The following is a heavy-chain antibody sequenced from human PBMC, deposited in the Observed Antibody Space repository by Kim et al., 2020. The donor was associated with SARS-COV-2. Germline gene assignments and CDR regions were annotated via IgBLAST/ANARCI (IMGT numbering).Heavy chain of an antibody. Sequence: SETLSLTCTVSGGSISGYYWTWIRQPPTKGLEWIGYISYSGSTDYNPSLKSRITISVDTSKNQFSLRLSSVTAADTAVYYCARVAGSPDDDTSYYHAFHIWGQGTLVTVSS. CDR1: GGSISGYY. D-gene: IGHD3-10*01. J-gene: IGHJ3*02. V-gene: IGHV4-59*01. CDR3: ARVAGSPDDDTSYYHAFHI. CDR2: ISYSGST.